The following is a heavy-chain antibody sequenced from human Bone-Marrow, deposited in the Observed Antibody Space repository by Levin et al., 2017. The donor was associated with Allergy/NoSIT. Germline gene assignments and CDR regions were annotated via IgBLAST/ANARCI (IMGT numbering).Heavy chain of an antibody. D-gene: IGHD3-10*01. CDR2: ISGSGGST. V-gene: IGHV3-23*01. J-gene: IGHJ5*02. CDR1: GFTFSSYA. Sequence: PGGSLRLSCAASGFTFSSYAMSWVRQAPGKGLEWVSAISGSGGSTYYADSVKGRFTISRDNSKNTLYLQMNSLRAEDTAVYYCAKSEGGSGSYPIAFDPWGQGTLVTVSS. CDR3: AKSEGGSGSYPIAFDP.